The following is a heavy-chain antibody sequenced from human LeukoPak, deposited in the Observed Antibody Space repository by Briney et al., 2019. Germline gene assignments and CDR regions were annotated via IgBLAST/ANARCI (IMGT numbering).Heavy chain of an antibody. CDR2: ISAYNGNP. CDR3: ARVVITLGGIIGYYDF. CDR1: GYRFPSYG. Sequence: ASVKVSCKASGYRFPSYGITWVRQAPGQGLERMGWISAYNGNPKYAQKLQGRITMTTDTSTTTAYMELRSLRSDDTAVYYCARVVITLGGIIGYYDFWGQGTLVTVST. D-gene: IGHD3-16*02. V-gene: IGHV1-18*01. J-gene: IGHJ4*02.